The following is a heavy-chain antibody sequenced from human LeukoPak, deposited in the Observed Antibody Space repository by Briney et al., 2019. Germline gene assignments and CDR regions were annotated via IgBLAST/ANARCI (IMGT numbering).Heavy chain of an antibody. D-gene: IGHD2-15*01. Sequence: SETLSLTCAVYGGSFSGYYWSWIRQPPGKGLEWIGEINHSGSTNYNPSLKSRVTISVDTSKNQFSLKLSSVTAADTAAYYCAGLPYCSGGSCYSVYFDYWGQGTPVTVSS. V-gene: IGHV4-34*01. CDR3: AGLPYCSGGSCYSVYFDY. CDR1: GGSFSGYY. CDR2: INHSGST. J-gene: IGHJ4*02.